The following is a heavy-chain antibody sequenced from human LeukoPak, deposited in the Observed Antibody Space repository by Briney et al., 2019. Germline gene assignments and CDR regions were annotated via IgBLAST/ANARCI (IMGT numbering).Heavy chain of an antibody. D-gene: IGHD6-19*01. CDR1: GGSISSYY. CDR2: IYTSGST. V-gene: IGHV4-4*07. J-gene: IGHJ5*02. Sequence: PSETLSLTCTVSGGSISSYYWSWIRQPAGKGLEWIGRIYTSGSTNYNPSLKSRVTMSVDTSKNQFSLKLSSVTAADTAVYYCARDRGSGWSGNWFDPWGQGTLVTVSP. CDR3: ARDRGSGWSGNWFDP.